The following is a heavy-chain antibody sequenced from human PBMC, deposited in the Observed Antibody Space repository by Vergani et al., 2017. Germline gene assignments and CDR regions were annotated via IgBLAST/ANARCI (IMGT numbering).Heavy chain of an antibody. D-gene: IGHD6-13*01. CDR3: AKAGLAAAGTDYDYYYMDV. Sequence: EVQLLESGGGLVQPGGSLRLSCAASGFTFDDYAMHWVRQAPGKGLEWVSGISWNSGSIGYAVSVKGRFTISRDNAKNSLYLQMNSLRAEDTALYYCAKAGLAAAGTDYDYYYMDVWGKGP. V-gene: IGHV3-9*01. CDR2: ISWNSGSI. CDR1: GFTFDDYA. J-gene: IGHJ6*03.